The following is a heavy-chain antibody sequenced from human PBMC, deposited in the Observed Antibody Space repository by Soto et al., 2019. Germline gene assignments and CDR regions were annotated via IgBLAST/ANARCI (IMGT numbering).Heavy chain of an antibody. CDR2: ISWYSGSI. Sequence: GGSLRLCCAASGFTFDDYAIHWVRQAPGKGLEWVSGISWYSGSIGYADSVKGRFTISRDNSKNTLYLQMNSLRAEDTAVYYCAKGSGLSDYFDYWGQGTLVTVSS. CDR3: AKGSGLSDYFDY. CDR1: GFTFDDYA. D-gene: IGHD3-16*02. J-gene: IGHJ4*02. V-gene: IGHV3-9*01.